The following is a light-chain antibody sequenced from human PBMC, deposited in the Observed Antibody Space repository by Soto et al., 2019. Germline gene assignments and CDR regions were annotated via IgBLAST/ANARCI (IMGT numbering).Light chain of an antibody. V-gene: IGKV1-39*01. CDR2: AAS. CDR1: QSISSS. Sequence: DIQMTQSPSSLSASVGDRVTITCRASQSISSSLNWYQQKPGTAPNLLIYAASSSQSGVPSRFSGSGSGTDFTLTISSLQPEDFATYYCQESYSTPRTFGQGTKLEIK. CDR3: QESYSTPRT. J-gene: IGKJ2*01.